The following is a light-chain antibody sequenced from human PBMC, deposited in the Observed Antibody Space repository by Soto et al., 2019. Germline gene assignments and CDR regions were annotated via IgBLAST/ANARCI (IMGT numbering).Light chain of an antibody. Sequence: QSALTQPPSVSGSPGQSVTISCTGTSTDFVSYNRVSWYQQPPGTAPKLMIYEVSKRPSGVPDRFSGSKSGNTASLTISGLQAADEFDYYCRLYPSENAYGFGTGGNVTV. J-gene: IGLJ1*01. CDR3: RLYPSENAYG. CDR2: EVS. V-gene: IGLV2-18*01. CDR1: STDFVSYNR.